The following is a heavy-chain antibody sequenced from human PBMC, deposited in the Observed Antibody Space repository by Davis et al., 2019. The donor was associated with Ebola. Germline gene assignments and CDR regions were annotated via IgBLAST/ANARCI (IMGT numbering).Heavy chain of an antibody. CDR2: ISYDGSNK. CDR3: ARDEQLAFDY. J-gene: IGHJ4*02. Sequence: PGGSLRFSCEASGFTFSSHAMHWVRQAPGKGLEWVAVISYDGSNKYYADSVKGRFTISRDNSKNTLYLQMNSLRAEDTAVYYCARDEQLAFDYWGQGTLVTVSS. V-gene: IGHV3-30-3*01. D-gene: IGHD6-6*01. CDR1: GFTFSSHA.